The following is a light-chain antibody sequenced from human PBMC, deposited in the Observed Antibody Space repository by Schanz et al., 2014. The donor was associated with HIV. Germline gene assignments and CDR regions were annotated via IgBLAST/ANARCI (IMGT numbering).Light chain of an antibody. CDR3: SSYAGSNNVI. V-gene: IGLV2-8*01. J-gene: IGLJ2*01. Sequence: QSALTQPPSASGSPGQSVTISCTGTSSDVGDYDFVSWYQQHPGKAPKLMIYDVTHRPSGISSRFSGSKSGNTASLTVSGLQAEDEADYYCSSYAGSNNVIFGGGTKVTVL. CDR2: DVT. CDR1: SSDVGDYDF.